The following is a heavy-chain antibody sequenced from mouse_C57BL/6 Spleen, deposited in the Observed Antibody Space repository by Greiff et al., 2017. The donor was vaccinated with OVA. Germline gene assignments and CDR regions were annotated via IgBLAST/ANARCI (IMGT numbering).Heavy chain of an antibody. D-gene: IGHD1-1*01. CDR2: IWSGGST. V-gene: IGHV2-2*01. Sequence: VQLKQSGPGLVQPSQSLSITCTVSGFSLTSYGVHWVRQSPGKGLAWLGVIWSGGSTDYNAAFISRLSISKDNSKSQVFFKMNSLQADDTAIYYCARSIRGSSYGAMDYWGQGTSVTVSS. CDR3: ARSIRGSSYGAMDY. J-gene: IGHJ4*01. CDR1: GFSLTSYG.